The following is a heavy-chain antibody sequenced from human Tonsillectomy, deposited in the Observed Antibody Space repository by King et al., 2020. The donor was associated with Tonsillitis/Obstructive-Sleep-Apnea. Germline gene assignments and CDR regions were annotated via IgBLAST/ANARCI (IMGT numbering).Heavy chain of an antibody. CDR2: INHSGST. CDR3: ARRAIWDIVVVPASKNCFDP. J-gene: IGHJ5*02. D-gene: IGHD2-2*01. V-gene: IGHV4-34*01. CDR1: GGSFSGYY. Sequence: VQLQQWGAGLLKPSETLSLTCAVYGGSFSGYYWSWIRQPPGKGLEWIGEINHSGSTNYNPSLKSRVTISVDTSKNKFSLKLSSVTAADTAVYYCARRAIWDIVVVPASKNCFDPWRQGTLVTVSS.